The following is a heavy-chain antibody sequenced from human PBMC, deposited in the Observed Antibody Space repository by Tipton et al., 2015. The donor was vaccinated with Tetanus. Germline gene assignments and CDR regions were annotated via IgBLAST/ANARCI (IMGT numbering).Heavy chain of an antibody. CDR3: ARGSGWADF. D-gene: IGHD6-19*01. Sequence: TLSLTCTVSGDSLYRSSHYWAWVRQPPGKGLEWIGTIYHSGTTYYNPSLKSRVTISADTTRNQFSLTLSSVTAADTAVYYCARGSGWADFWGQGTQVTVSS. CDR1: GDSLYRSSHY. V-gene: IGHV4-39*07. CDR2: IYHSGTT. J-gene: IGHJ4*02.